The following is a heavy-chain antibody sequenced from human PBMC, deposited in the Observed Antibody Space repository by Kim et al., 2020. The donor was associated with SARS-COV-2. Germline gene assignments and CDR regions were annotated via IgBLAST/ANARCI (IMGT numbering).Heavy chain of an antibody. J-gene: IGHJ5*02. CDR3: AREEGEDYGGRFDP. Sequence: GGSLRLSCAASGFTFSSYAMHWVRQAPGKGLEWVAVISYDGSNKYYADSVKGRFTISRDNSKNTLYLQMNSLRAEDTAVYYCAREEGEDYGGRFDPWGQGTLVTVSS. V-gene: IGHV3-30*04. D-gene: IGHD4-17*01. CDR1: GFTFSSYA. CDR2: ISYDGSNK.